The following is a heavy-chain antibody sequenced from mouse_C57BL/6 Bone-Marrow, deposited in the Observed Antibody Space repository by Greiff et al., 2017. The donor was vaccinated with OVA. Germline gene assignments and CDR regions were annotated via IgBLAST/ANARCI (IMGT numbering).Heavy chain of an antibody. V-gene: IGHV1-81*01. Sequence: QVQLQQSGAELARPGASVKLSCKASGYTFTSYGISWVKQRTGQGLEWIGEIYPRSGNTYYNEKFKGKATLTADKSSSTAYMELRSLTSEDSAVYVFARKEGLSYGSSYGYLDYWGQGTTLTVSS. J-gene: IGHJ2*01. CDR2: IYPRSGNT. CDR3: ARKEGLSYGSSYGYLDY. CDR1: GYTFTSYG. D-gene: IGHD1-1*01.